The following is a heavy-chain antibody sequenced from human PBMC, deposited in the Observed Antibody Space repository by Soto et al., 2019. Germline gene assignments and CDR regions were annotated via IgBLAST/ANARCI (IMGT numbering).Heavy chain of an antibody. CDR1: GFTFSSYG. V-gene: IGHV3-30*18. D-gene: IGHD6-19*01. CDR2: ISYDGSNK. CDR3: AKGLKQWLVRLYFQH. J-gene: IGHJ1*01. Sequence: LRLSCAASGFTFSSYGMHWVRQAPGKGLEWVAVISYDGSNKYYADSVKGRFTISRDNSKNTLYLQMNSLRAEDTAVYYCAKGLKQWLVRLYFQHWGQGTLVTVSS.